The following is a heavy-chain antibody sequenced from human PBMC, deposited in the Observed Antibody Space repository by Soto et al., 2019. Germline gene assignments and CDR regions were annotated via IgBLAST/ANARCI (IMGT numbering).Heavy chain of an antibody. D-gene: IGHD6-6*01. CDR2: IIPIFGTA. CDR3: ARDLRGIAARRFWWFDP. CDR1: GGTFSSYA. V-gene: IGHV1-69*13. Sequence: SVKVSCKASGGTFSSYAISWVRQAPGQGLEWMGGIIPIFGTANYAQKFQGRVTITADESTSTAYMELSSLRSEDTAVYYCARDLRGIAARRFWWFDPWGQGTLVTVSS. J-gene: IGHJ5*02.